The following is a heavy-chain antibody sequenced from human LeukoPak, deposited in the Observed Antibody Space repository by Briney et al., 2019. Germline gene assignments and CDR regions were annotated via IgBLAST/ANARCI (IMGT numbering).Heavy chain of an antibody. J-gene: IGHJ5*02. Sequence: PGGSLRLSCAASGFTFSSYGMHWVRQAPGKGLEWVAVISYDGSNKYYADSVKGRFTISRDNSKNTLYLQMNSLRAEDTAVYYCARAPIYDFRFDPWGQGTLVTVSS. CDR2: ISYDGSNK. V-gene: IGHV3-30*03. CDR1: GFTFSSYG. D-gene: IGHD3-3*01. CDR3: ARAPIYDFRFDP.